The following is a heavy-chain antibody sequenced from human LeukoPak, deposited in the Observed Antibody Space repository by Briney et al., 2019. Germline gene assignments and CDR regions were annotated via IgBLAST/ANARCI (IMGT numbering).Heavy chain of an antibody. Sequence: ASVKVSCKASRYTFTSYYMHWVRQAPGQGLEWMGIINPSGGSTSYAQKFQGRVTMTRDTSTSTVYMELSSLRSEDTAVYYCARDWVEMAPDASEDFDYWGQGTLVAVSS. V-gene: IGHV1-46*01. CDR1: RYTFTSYY. CDR2: INPSGGST. D-gene: IGHD5-24*01. CDR3: ARDWVEMAPDASEDFDY. J-gene: IGHJ4*02.